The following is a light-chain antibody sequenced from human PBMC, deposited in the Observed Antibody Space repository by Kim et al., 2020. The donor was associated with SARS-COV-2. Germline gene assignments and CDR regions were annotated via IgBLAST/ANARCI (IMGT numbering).Light chain of an antibody. J-gene: IGLJ3*02. V-gene: IGLV2-14*03. Sequence: GQSITLSCTGTSSDVGGYDFVSWYQQHPGKTPKLIIHNVRDRPSGVSDRFSGSKSGNTASLTISGLQAEDEADYYCTSYMFSSTWVFGGGTQLTVL. CDR1: SSDVGGYDF. CDR3: TSYMFSSTWV. CDR2: NVR.